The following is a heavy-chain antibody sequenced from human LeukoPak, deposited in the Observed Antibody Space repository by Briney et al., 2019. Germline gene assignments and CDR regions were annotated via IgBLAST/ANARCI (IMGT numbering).Heavy chain of an antibody. Sequence: PSETLSLTCAVYGGSFSGYYWSWIRQPPGKGLEWIGEINHSGSTNYNPSLKSRVTISVDTSKNQFSLKLSSVTAVDTAVYYCARAAFHCSSTSCYGTYWYFDLWGRGTLVTVSS. CDR3: ARAAFHCSSTSCYGTYWYFDL. CDR1: GGSFSGYY. J-gene: IGHJ2*01. V-gene: IGHV4-34*01. D-gene: IGHD2-2*01. CDR2: INHSGST.